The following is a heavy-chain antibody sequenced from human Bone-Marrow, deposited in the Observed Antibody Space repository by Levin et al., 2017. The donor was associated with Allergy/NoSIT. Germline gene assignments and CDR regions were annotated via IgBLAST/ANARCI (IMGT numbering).Heavy chain of an antibody. J-gene: IGHJ5*02. CDR2: IYYSGST. V-gene: IGHV4-39*01. Sequence: SETLSLTCTVSGGSISSSSYYWGWIRQPPGKGLEWIGSIYYSGSTYYNPSLKSRVTISVDTSKNQFSLKLSSVTAADTAVYYCARGIAAAVGADPWGQGTLVTVSS. D-gene: IGHD6-13*01. CDR3: ARGIAAAVGADP. CDR1: GGSISSSSYY.